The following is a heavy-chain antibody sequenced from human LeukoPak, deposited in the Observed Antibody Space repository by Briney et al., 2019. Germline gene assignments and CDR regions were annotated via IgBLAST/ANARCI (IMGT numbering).Heavy chain of an antibody. CDR3: ARGPAAIYMDV. CDR1: GDSMSSSPYY. Sequence: PSETLSLTCTVSGDSMSSSPYYWGWIRQSPGKGLEWIGSIYSSGSTYYNPSLRSRVTISVDTSKNQFSLKLSSVSAADTAVYYCARGPAAIYMDVWGKGTTVTISS. J-gene: IGHJ6*03. V-gene: IGHV4-39*07. CDR2: IYSSGST. D-gene: IGHD2-2*02.